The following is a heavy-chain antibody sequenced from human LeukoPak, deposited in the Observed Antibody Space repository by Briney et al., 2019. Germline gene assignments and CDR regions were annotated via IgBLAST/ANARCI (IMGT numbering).Heavy chain of an antibody. CDR1: GYTFSAYC. CDR2: INPKSGGT. D-gene: IGHD6-19*01. CDR3: VRDLGISGWYAPPLGYFDS. V-gene: IGHV1-2*02. J-gene: IGHJ4*02. Sequence: ASVKVPCKASGYTFSAYCMHWVRQAPGQGLEWMGWINPKSGGTNYAQKFQDKVTMTRDTSISSMYMELSRLKSDDTAVYYCVRDLGISGWYAPPLGYFDSWGQGTLVTVSS.